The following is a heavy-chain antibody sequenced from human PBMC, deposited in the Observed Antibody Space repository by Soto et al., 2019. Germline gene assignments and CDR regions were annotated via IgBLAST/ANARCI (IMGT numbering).Heavy chain of an antibody. V-gene: IGHV1-18*04. CDR3: ARDSRRHYDFWSGYLMDV. Sequence: ASVKVSCKASAYTFTRYCISWVRQAPGQGLEWMGWISAYNGNTNYAQKLQGRVTMTTDTSTSTAYMELRSLRSDDTAVYYCARDSRRHYDFWSGYLMDVWGQGTTVTVSS. CDR2: ISAYNGNT. D-gene: IGHD3-3*01. J-gene: IGHJ6*02. CDR1: AYTFTRYC.